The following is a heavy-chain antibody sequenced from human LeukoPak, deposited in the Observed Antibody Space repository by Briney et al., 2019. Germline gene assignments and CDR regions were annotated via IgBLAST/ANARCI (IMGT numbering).Heavy chain of an antibody. Sequence: GASVTVSCKASGYTFTSYAMNWVRQAPGQGLEWMGWINTNTGNPTYAQGFTGRFVFSLDTSASTAYLQISSLKAEDTAVYYCARDFRLYYYYYGMDVWGQGTTVTVSS. D-gene: IGHD2/OR15-2a*01. CDR3: ARDFRLYYYYYGMDV. J-gene: IGHJ6*02. CDR2: INTNTGNP. CDR1: GYTFTSYA. V-gene: IGHV7-4-1*02.